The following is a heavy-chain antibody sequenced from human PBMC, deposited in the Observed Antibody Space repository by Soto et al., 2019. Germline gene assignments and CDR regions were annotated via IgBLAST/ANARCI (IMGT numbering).Heavy chain of an antibody. J-gene: IGHJ3*02. D-gene: IGHD3-16*01. V-gene: IGHV4-39*01. Sequence: QLQLQESGPGLVKPSETQSLTCTVSGGSISSSSYYWGWIRQPPGKGLEWIGSIYYSGSTYYNPSLKSRVTISVDTSKNQFSLKLSSVTAADTAVYYCASLYYDYVWGSYAFDIWGQGTMVTVSS. CDR1: GGSISSSSYY. CDR2: IYYSGST. CDR3: ASLYYDYVWGSYAFDI.